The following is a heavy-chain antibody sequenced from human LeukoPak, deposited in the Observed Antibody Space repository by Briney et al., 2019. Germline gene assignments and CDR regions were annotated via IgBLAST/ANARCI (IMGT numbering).Heavy chain of an antibody. V-gene: IGHV3-30-3*01. CDR2: ISYDGSNK. CDR3: ARDSWVN. J-gene: IGHJ4*02. Sequence: GGSLRLSCAAPGFTFSSYAMHWVRQAPGKGLEWVAVISYDGSNKYYADSVKGRFTISRDNSKNTLYLQMNSLRAEDTAVYYCARDSWVNWGQGTLVTVSS. D-gene: IGHD6-13*01. CDR1: GFTFSSYA.